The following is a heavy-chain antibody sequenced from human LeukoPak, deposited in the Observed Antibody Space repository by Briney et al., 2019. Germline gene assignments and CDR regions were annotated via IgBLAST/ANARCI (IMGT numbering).Heavy chain of an antibody. V-gene: IGHV4-30-2*01. CDR1: GDSISSGGYS. CDR2: IYHSGST. Sequence: PSQTLSLTSAVSGDSISSGGYSWSWIRQPPGKGLEWIGYIYHSGSTYYNPSLKTRVTISLDRSTSQFSLKLSSVTAADTAVYYCASRQLWSDYYYYGMDVWGKGTTVTVSS. CDR3: ASRQLWSDYYYYGMDV. J-gene: IGHJ6*04. D-gene: IGHD5-18*01.